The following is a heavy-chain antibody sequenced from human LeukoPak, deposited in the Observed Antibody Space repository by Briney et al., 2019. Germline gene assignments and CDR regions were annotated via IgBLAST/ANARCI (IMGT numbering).Heavy chain of an antibody. V-gene: IGHV1-18*01. CDR1: GYTFTSYG. D-gene: IGHD3-22*01. J-gene: IGHJ4*02. CDR3: ARGYYYDSSDHVGDY. CDR2: ISAYNGNT. Sequence: GASVKVSCKGSGYTFTSYGCRLLRQPPAQGRGWMGWISAYNGNTNYAQKLQGRVTMTMDTSTSTAYLELRSLRSDDTAVYYCARGYYYDSSDHVGDYWGQGTLVTVSS.